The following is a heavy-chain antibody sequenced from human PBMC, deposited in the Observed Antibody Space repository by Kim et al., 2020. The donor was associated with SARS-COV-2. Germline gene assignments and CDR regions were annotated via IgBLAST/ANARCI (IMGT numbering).Heavy chain of an antibody. CDR2: INHSGST. Sequence: SETLSLTCAVYGGSFSGYYWSWIRQPPGKGLEWIGEINHSGSTNYNPSLKSRVTISVDTSKNQFSLKLSSVTAADTAVYYCARGDDILTGYYYYFDYWG. CDR1: GGSFSGYY. D-gene: IGHD3-9*01. CDR3: ARGDDILTGYYYYFDY. J-gene: IGHJ4*01. V-gene: IGHV4-34*01.